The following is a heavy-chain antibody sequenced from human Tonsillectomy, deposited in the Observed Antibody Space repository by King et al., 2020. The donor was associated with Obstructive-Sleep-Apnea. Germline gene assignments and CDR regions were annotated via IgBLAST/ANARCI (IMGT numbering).Heavy chain of an antibody. J-gene: IGHJ4*02. CDR1: VGSMRSYY. CDR2: IYYTGST. CDR3: ARGKEGSSSQNLDY. Sequence: VQLQESGPGLVKPSETLPLTCTVSVGSMRSYYWSGIRQPPGKGLDWIGYIYYTGSTNNNPSRMSRVTISVDTSKGQFSLKLSSVTAADTAVYFCARGKEGSSSQNLDYWGQGTLVTVSS. D-gene: IGHD6-6*01. V-gene: IGHV4-59*01.